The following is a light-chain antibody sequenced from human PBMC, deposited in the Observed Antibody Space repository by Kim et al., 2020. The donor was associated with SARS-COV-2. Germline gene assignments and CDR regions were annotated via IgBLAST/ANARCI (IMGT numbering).Light chain of an antibody. V-gene: IGKV3-20*01. J-gene: IGKJ2*01. CDR3: HQYGSSPPYT. Sequence: SPGERDTLSGRASKSRRRNYLAWYQQKPGQAPRLLMYGASNRATGIPDRFSGSGSGADFTLTISRLEPEDFAVDFCHQYGSSPPYTFGQGTKLEI. CDR2: GAS. CDR1: KSRRRNY.